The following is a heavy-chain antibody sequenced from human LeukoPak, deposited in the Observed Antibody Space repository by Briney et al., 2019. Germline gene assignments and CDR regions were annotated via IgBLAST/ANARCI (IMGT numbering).Heavy chain of an antibody. CDR2: FYPGDSDN. CDR1: GYSFTSYW. CDR3: ARFRRTDYDFWSGAKPKFYYYYYMDV. D-gene: IGHD3-3*01. J-gene: IGHJ6*03. V-gene: IGHV5-51*01. Sequence: GESLKISCKGSGYSFTSYWIGGGRQMPGKGLEWMGIFYPGDSDNRYSPTFQGQVTISADKSISTAYLQWSSLKASDTAMYYCARFRRTDYDFWSGAKPKFYYYYYMDVWGKGTTVTVSS.